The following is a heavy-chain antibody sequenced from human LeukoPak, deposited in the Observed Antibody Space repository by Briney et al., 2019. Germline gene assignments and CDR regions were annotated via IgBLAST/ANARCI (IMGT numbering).Heavy chain of an antibody. CDR1: GYTFTTHG. Sequence: ASVKVSCKASGYTFTTHGITWVRQAPGQGLEWMGWISAYNGNTNYAQRLQGRVTMTTDTSTSTAYMELRGLRPDDTAVYYCARDRDFIYYDSDGFVFQFWGQGTLVTASS. CDR2: ISAYNGNT. J-gene: IGHJ1*01. D-gene: IGHD3-22*01. CDR3: ARDRDFIYYDSDGFVFQF. V-gene: IGHV1-18*01.